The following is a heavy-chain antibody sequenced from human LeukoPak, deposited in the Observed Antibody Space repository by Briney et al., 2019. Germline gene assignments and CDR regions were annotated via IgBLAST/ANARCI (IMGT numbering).Heavy chain of an antibody. D-gene: IGHD4-23*01. CDR3: ARHTSYGGNSAFGD. CDR1: GGSISYNY. J-gene: IGHJ4*02. V-gene: IGHV4-59*08. CDR2: IYYTGTT. Sequence: SETLSLTCTVSGGSISYNYWRWIRQPPGKGLEWIGYIYYTGTTNYNPSLKSRVTISVDTSKNHFSLKLYSVTAADTAVHYCARHTSYGGNSAFGDWGQGTLVTVSS.